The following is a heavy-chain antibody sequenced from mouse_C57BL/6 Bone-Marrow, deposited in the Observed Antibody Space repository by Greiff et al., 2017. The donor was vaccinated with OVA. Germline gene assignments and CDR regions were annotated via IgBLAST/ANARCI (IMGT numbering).Heavy chain of an antibody. V-gene: IGHV3-8*01. CDR1: GYSITSYY. D-gene: IGHD3-2*02. Sequence: EVQLKESGPGLAKPSQTLSLTCSVTGYSITSYYWNWIRKFPGNKLEYMGYISYSGSTYYNPSLKSRISITRDTSKNQYYLQLNSVTTEDTATYYCARWAAQATGYFDYWGQGTTLTVSS. CDR2: ISYSGST. CDR3: ARWAAQATGYFDY. J-gene: IGHJ2*01.